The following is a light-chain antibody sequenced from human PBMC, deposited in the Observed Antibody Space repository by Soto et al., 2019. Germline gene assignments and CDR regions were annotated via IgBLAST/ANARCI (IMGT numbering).Light chain of an antibody. CDR1: QSVSSN. CDR2: GAS. CDR3: QQYNNWTPLT. Sequence: EIVMTQSPATLSVSPGERATLSCSASQSVSSNLAWYQQKPGPAPRLLIYGASTRAAGIPARFIGSGSGTEFTLTISSLQSEDVAVYYCQQYNNWTPLTFGGGTKVELK. V-gene: IGKV3-15*01. J-gene: IGKJ4*01.